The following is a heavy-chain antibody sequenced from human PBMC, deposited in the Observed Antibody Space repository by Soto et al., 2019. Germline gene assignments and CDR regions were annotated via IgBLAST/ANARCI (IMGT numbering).Heavy chain of an antibody. CDR2: VYYRGRS. Sequence: PAETLSLTCTVSGGSVTKSSYYWVWIRHSPGKGLEWIGSVYYRGRSYSKSSVKSRVTISVDTSKNRFSLSLNSVTASDTAVYFCVSQRTTVPTQAYFDYWGPGALVPVSS. CDR1: GGSVTKSSYY. J-gene: IGHJ4*02. D-gene: IGHD4-17*01. V-gene: IGHV4-39*01. CDR3: VSQRTTVPTQAYFDY.